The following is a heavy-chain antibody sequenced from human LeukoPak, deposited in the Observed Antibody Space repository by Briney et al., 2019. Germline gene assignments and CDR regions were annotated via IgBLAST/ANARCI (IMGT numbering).Heavy chain of an antibody. D-gene: IGHD3-22*01. Sequence: GGALRVSCAASRFTFISYEMNWGRQAPGTGLEWVSYISSICSTIYYADSVTGRLTRSRNKAKTSMYLHMHNLSAEDTAVYYCAREPYDSSGYYYFDYWGQGTLVTVSS. CDR1: RFTFISYE. V-gene: IGHV3-48*03. CDR3: AREPYDSSGYYYFDY. J-gene: IGHJ4*02. CDR2: ISSICSTI.